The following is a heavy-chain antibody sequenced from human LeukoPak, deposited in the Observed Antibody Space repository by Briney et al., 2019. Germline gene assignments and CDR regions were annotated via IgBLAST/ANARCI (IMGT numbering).Heavy chain of an antibody. J-gene: IGHJ5*02. V-gene: IGHV3-23*01. Sequence: GGSLRLSCEVSGFTFNTNDMNWVRQAPGKGLEWVSAINGGGSHTYYADSVKGRFTISRDNSKNTLYLQMNSLRAEDTAVYYCAKGMTTVKSWFDPWGQGTLVTVSS. D-gene: IGHD4-17*01. CDR3: AKGMTTVKSWFDP. CDR1: GFTFNTND. CDR2: INGGGSHT.